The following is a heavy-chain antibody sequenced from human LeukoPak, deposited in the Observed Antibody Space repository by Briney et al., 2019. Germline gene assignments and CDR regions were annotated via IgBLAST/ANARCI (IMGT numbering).Heavy chain of an antibody. Sequence: GGSLRLSCEASGVTFSSYVMSWVRQAPGKGPEWVSGISGSGGGTYCADSVKGRFAISRDNSKNTLYLQMSSLRAKDTAVYYCVQEGPRGLAFDIRGQGTKVTVSS. CDR3: VQEGPRGLAFDI. J-gene: IGHJ3*02. V-gene: IGHV3-23*01. CDR1: GVTFSSYV. CDR2: ISGSGGGT.